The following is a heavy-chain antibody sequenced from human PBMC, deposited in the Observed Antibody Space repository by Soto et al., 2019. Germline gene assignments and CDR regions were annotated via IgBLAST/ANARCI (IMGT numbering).Heavy chain of an antibody. Sequence: QVQLVESGGGLVTPGGSLRLSCEVSGLTISDFYMSWISQAPGKGLEWVSYTSHNGDSTNYADSVKGRFTISRDNAKNSLYLQMNSLRVEDTAVYFCVTESWYKFEYWGQGNMVTVSS. V-gene: IGHV3-11*05. J-gene: IGHJ4*02. CDR2: TSHNGDST. CDR1: GLTISDFY. CDR3: VTESWYKFEY. D-gene: IGHD1-20*01.